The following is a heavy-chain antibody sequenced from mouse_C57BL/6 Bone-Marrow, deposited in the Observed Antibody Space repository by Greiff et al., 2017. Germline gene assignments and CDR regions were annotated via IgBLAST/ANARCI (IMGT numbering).Heavy chain of an antibody. Sequence: VQLQQPGAELVKPGASVKMSCKASGYTFTSYWITWVKQRPGQGLEWIGDIYPGSGRTNYNEQFNSKATLTVDTSTSTAYMLLSRLTSEDSAFYYLARDYDYPWFSYWGQGTLVTVSA. V-gene: IGHV1-55*01. CDR1: GYTFTSYW. D-gene: IGHD2-4*01. J-gene: IGHJ3*01. CDR3: ARDYDYPWFSY. CDR2: IYPGSGRT.